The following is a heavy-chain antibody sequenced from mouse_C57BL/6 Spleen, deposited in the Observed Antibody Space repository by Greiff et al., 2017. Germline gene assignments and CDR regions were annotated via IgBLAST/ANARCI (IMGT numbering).Heavy chain of an antibody. Sequence: VQLQQSGPELVKPGASVKISCKASGYTFTDYYMNWVKQSHGKSLEWIGDINPNNGGTSYNQKFKGKATLTVDKSASTAYMELRSLTSEDSAVYYCAREDDPYWGQGTSVTVSS. V-gene: IGHV1-26*01. CDR1: GYTFTDYY. J-gene: IGHJ4*01. CDR2: INPNNGGT. CDR3: AREDDPY.